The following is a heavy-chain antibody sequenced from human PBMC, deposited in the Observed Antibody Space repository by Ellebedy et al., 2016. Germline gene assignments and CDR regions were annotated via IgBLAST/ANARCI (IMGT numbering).Heavy chain of an antibody. CDR1: GGSFSNFL. Sequence: SETLSLTXGVYGGSFSNFLWSWIRQPPGKGLEWIGEFTHVGSTNYNPSLKSRVTISVDTSKNQFSLKLSSVTAADTAVYYCARGLTGGSYYSYYFDYWGQGTLVTVSS. J-gene: IGHJ4*02. D-gene: IGHD1-26*01. V-gene: IGHV4-34*01. CDR2: FTHVGST. CDR3: ARGLTGGSYYSYYFDY.